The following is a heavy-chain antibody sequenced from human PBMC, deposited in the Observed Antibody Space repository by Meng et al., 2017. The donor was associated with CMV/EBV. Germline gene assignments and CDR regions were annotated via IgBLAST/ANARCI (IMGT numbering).Heavy chain of an antibody. D-gene: IGHD6-13*01. CDR3: ARDVSSSWYVEYFQH. V-gene: IGHV3-21*01. CDR2: ISSSSSYI. J-gene: IGHJ1*01. CDR1: GFTFSSYS. Sequence: GESLKISCAASGFTFSSYSMNLVRQAPGKGLEWVSSISSSSSYIYYADSVKGRFTISRDNAKNTLYLQMNSLGAEDTAVYYCARDVSSSWYVEYFQHWGQGTLVTVSS.